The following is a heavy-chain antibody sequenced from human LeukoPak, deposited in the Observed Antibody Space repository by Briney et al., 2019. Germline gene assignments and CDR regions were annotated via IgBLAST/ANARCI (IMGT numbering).Heavy chain of an antibody. D-gene: IGHD3-22*01. V-gene: IGHV4-39*07. CDR1: GGSISSSNYY. CDR3: ASGTWGFYDTTVGVY. Sequence: PSETLSLTCTVSGGSISSSNYYWGWIRQPPGKGLEWIGSIYYSGSTYYNPSLKSRVTISVDTSKNQFSLKLSSVTAADTAVFYCASGTWGFYDTTVGVYWGQGTLVTVSS. J-gene: IGHJ4*02. CDR2: IYYSGST.